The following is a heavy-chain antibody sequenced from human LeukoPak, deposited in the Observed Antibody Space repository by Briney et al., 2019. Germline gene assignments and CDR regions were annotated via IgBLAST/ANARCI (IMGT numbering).Heavy chain of an antibody. Sequence: ASVKVSCKASGGTFSSYAISWVRQAPGQGLEWMGGIIPIFGTANYAQKFQGRVTITADESTSTAYTELSSLRSEDTAVYYCARGRGVATIVVLNPPVYWGQGTLVTVSS. CDR3: ARGRGVATIVVLNPPVY. CDR2: IIPIFGTA. V-gene: IGHV1-69*13. J-gene: IGHJ4*02. CDR1: GGTFSSYA. D-gene: IGHD5-12*01.